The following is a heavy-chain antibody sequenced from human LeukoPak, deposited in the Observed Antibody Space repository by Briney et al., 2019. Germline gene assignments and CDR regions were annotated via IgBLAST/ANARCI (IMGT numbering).Heavy chain of an antibody. CDR3: ARHDYDFWSGPIRYYFDY. D-gene: IGHD3-3*01. J-gene: IGHJ4*02. Sequence: SETLSLTCAVSGGSISSGGYYWGWIRQPPGKGLEWIGSIYYSGSTYYNPSLKSRVTISVDTSKNQFSLKLSSVTAADTAVYYCARHDYDFWSGPIRYYFDYWGQGTLVTVSS. CDR1: GGSISSGGYY. CDR2: IYYSGST. V-gene: IGHV4-39*01.